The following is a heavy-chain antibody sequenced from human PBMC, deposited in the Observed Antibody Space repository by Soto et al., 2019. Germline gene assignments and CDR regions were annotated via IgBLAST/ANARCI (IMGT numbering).Heavy chain of an antibody. Sequence: EVQLVESGGGLVKPGGSLRLSCVASGFTFSGYSINWVRQAPGKGLEWVSYISGPSIYIYYADSAKGRFTISRDNANSAVYLQMNSLRAEETAVYYCARGFRNGFNVWGQGTTVSVSS. D-gene: IGHD2-8*01. J-gene: IGHJ6*02. CDR2: ISGPSIYI. CDR3: ARGFRNGFNV. CDR1: GFTFSGYS. V-gene: IGHV3-21*01.